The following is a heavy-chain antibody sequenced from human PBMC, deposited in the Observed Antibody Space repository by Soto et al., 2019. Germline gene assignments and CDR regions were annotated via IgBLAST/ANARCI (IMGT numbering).Heavy chain of an antibody. D-gene: IGHD6-13*01. CDR3: AKRGGGAAAGATDF. CDR1: GFTFSSYP. Sequence: EVQVLESGGGLVQPGGSLRLSFAASGFTFSSYPMTWVRQAPGKGLEWVSSISGGGVSTYYADSVKGRFTMSRDNSKNTLYLHMHSLRAEDTAVYYCAKRGGGAAAGATDFWGQGTLVTVSS. V-gene: IGHV3-23*01. J-gene: IGHJ4*02. CDR2: ISGGGVST.